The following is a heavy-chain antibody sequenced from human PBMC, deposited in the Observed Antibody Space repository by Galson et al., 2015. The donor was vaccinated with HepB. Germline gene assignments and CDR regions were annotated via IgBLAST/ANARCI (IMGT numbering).Heavy chain of an antibody. CDR3: TTVDDCGGDCYTDY. V-gene: IGHV3-15*01. D-gene: IGHD2-21*02. Sequence: SLRLSCAASGTIFRNAWMTWVRQAPGKGLEWLGCIKNKRDGGAADYGEPVKGRFTISRDDSKNTVYLQLNSLKTEDTGVYFCTTVDDCGGDCYTDYWGRGTLVSVSS. CDR2: IKNKRDGGAA. J-gene: IGHJ4*02. CDR1: GTIFRNAW.